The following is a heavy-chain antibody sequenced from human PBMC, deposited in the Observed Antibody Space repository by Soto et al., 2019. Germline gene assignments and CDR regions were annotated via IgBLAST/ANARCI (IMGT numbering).Heavy chain of an antibody. CDR2: IDPSDSYT. V-gene: IGHV5-10-1*01. CDR3: ARNYYYVMDV. J-gene: IGHJ6*02. Sequence: PGESLKISCKGSGYSFNSYWINWVRQMPGKGLEWMGRIDPSDSYTNYSPSFEGHVTISADKSISTSYLQWSSLKASDTAMYYCARNYYYVMDVWGQGTTVTVSS. CDR1: GYSFNSYW.